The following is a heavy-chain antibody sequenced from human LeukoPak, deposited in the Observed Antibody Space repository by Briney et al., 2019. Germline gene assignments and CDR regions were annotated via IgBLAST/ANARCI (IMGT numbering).Heavy chain of an antibody. CDR3: ARDESTMVRGVIILYYFDY. V-gene: IGHV3-74*01. Sequence: GGFLRLSCAASGFTFSSYWMHWVRQAPGKGLVWVSRINSDGSSTSYADSVKGRFTISRDNAKNTLYLQMNSLRAEDTAVYYCARDESTMVRGVIILYYFDYWGQGTLVTVSS. D-gene: IGHD3-10*01. CDR1: GFTFSSYW. J-gene: IGHJ4*02. CDR2: INSDGSST.